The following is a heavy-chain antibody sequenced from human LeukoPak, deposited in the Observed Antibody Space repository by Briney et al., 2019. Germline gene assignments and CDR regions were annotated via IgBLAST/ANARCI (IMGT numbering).Heavy chain of an antibody. D-gene: IGHD6-13*01. V-gene: IGHV4-61*02. CDR1: GGSISSGSYY. Sequence: SQTLSLTCTVSGGSISSGSYYWSWIRQPAGKGLEWIGRIYTSGSTNYNPSLKSRVTISVDTSKNQFSLKLSSVTAADTAVYYCARSGSWYPSNWFDPWGQGTLVTVSS. J-gene: IGHJ5*02. CDR2: IYTSGST. CDR3: ARSGSWYPSNWFDP.